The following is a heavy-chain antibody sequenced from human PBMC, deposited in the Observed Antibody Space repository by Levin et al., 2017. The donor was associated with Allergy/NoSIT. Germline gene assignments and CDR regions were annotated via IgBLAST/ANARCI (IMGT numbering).Heavy chain of an antibody. D-gene: IGHD4-17*01. CDR1: GFTFSSYS. V-gene: IGHV3-21*01. CDR3: ARDYGDYYGLRYLDY. Sequence: GGSLRLSCAASGFTFSSYSMNWVRQAPGKGLEWVSSITSSSYTYYTDSVKGRFTISRDNAKNSLYLQMNSLRAEDTAVYYCARDYGDYYGLRYLDYWGQGTLVTVSS. J-gene: IGHJ4*02. CDR2: ITSSSYT.